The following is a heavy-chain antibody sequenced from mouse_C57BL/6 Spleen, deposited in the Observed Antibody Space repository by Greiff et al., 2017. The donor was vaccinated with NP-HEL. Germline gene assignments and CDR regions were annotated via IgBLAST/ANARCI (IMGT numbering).Heavy chain of an antibody. CDR3: ARKGDYDYFDY. Sequence: EVHLVESGGDLVKPGGSLKLSCAASGFTFSSYGMSWVRQTPDKRLEWVATISSGGSYTYYPDSVKGRFTISRDNAKNTLYLQMSSLKSEDTAMYYCARKGDYDYFDYWGQGTTLTVSS. CDR2: ISSGGSYT. CDR1: GFTFSSYG. J-gene: IGHJ2*01. V-gene: IGHV5-6*01. D-gene: IGHD2-4*01.